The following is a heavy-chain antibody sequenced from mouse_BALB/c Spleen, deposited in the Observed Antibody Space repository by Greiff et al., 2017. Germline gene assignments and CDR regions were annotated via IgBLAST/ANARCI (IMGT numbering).Heavy chain of an antibody. Sequence: EVKLVESGPGLVKPSQSLSLTCTVTGYSITSDYAWNWIRQFPGNKLEWMGYISYSGSTSYNPSLKSRISITRDTSKNQFFLQLNSVTTEDTATYYCARGERGGGRWFAYWGQGTLVTVSA. CDR3: ARGERGGGRWFAY. CDR2: ISYSGST. J-gene: IGHJ3*01. CDR1: GYSITSDYA. V-gene: IGHV3-2*02.